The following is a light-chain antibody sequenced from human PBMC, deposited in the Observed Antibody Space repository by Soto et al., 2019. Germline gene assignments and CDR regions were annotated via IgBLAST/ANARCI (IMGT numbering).Light chain of an antibody. J-gene: IGLJ1*01. CDR1: SSNIGSNT. CDR2: SNN. Sequence: QSVLTQPPSASGTPGQRVTISCSGSSSNIGSNTVNWYQQLPGTAPKLLIYSNNQRPSGVPDRFSGSKSGTSASLAISGLQAEDEAEYYCAAWDDSLKEVFGTGTKLTVL. V-gene: IGLV1-44*01. CDR3: AAWDDSLKEV.